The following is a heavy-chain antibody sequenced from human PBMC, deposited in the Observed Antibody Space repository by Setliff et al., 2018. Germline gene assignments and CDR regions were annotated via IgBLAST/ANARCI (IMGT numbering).Heavy chain of an antibody. J-gene: IGHJ4*02. D-gene: IGHD2-2*01. CDR1: GFSLSDHY. V-gene: IGHV3-72*01. CDR3: TRTPCSSSRCLSQLDY. CDR2: FRDKASGYTT. Sequence: AGGSLRLSCAASGFSLSDHYVDWVRQAPGKGLEWVGRFRDKASGYTTEYAASVKGRFTISRDDSKNSRDLQMSSLKTEDTAVYYCTRTPCSSSRCLSQLDYWSQGALGTV.